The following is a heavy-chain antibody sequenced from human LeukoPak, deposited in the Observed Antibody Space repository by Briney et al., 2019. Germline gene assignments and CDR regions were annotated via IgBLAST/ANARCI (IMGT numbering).Heavy chain of an antibody. V-gene: IGHV1-18*01. J-gene: IGHJ3*02. CDR1: GYTFTSYG. CDR2: ISACNGNT. D-gene: IGHD2-2*01. CDR3: ARDSWVVVVPAFSAFDI. Sequence: GASVKVSCKASGYTFTSYGISWVRQAPGQGLEWMGWISACNGNTNYAQKLQGRVTMTTDTSTSTAYMELRSLRSDDTAVYYCARDSWVVVVPAFSAFDIWGQGTMVTVSS.